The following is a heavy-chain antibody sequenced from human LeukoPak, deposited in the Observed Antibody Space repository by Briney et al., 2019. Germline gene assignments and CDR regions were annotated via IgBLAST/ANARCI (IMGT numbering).Heavy chain of an antibody. CDR1: GDSISGYF. V-gene: IGHV4-59*08. J-gene: IGHJ1*01. CDR3: ARHRSPLESFHH. Sequence: SETLSLTCTVSGDSISGYFWSWIRQTPGKGLEWIGYIHCSGATNYNPSLKSRVTMSVDASKDQFSLKLSSVNAADTAMYYCARHRSPLESFHHWGQGTLVTVSS. CDR2: IHCSGAT. D-gene: IGHD3-3*01.